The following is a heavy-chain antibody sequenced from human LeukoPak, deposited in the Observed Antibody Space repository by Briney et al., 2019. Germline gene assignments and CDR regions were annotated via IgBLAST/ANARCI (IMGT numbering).Heavy chain of an antibody. Sequence: RPGGSLRLSCAASGLTFDDYGMSWVRQAPGKGLEWVSGINWNGGSTGYADSVKGRFTISRDNAKNSLYLQMNSLRAEDTALYYCARVFLSSDDYVCGSFLGFDYWGQGTLVTVSS. V-gene: IGHV3-20*04. D-gene: IGHD3-16*01. CDR2: INWNGGST. J-gene: IGHJ4*02. CDR3: ARVFLSSDDYVCGSFLGFDY. CDR1: GLTFDDYG.